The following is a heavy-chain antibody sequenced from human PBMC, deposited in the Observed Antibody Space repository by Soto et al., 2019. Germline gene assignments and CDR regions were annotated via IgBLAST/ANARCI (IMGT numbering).Heavy chain of an antibody. CDR3: VRGPSHGAFDI. Sequence: GGSLRLSCAASGFTFISYAMSWVRQAPGKGLEWVAHISPDGNNAYYADSVKGRFTISRDNARNTVYLQVNSLRPEDTAVYHCVRGPSHGAFDIWGQGTLVTVSS. V-gene: IGHV3-30-3*01. CDR1: GFTFISYA. J-gene: IGHJ3*02. CDR2: ISPDGNNA.